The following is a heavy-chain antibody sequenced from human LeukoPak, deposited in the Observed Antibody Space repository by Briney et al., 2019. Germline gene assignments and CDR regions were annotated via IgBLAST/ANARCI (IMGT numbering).Heavy chain of an antibody. J-gene: IGHJ6*03. D-gene: IGHD1-26*01. CDR1: EFTFFTYW. CDR3: ARDPYSGNYGAYYYYYMDV. CDR2: IKQDGSEK. V-gene: IGHV3-7*01. Sequence: GGSLRLSCAASEFTFFTYWMTWVRQAPGKGLEWVANIKQDGSEKYYVDSVKGRFTISRDNAKNSLYLQMDSLRPEDTAVYYCARDPYSGNYGAYYYYYMDVWGKGTTVTISS.